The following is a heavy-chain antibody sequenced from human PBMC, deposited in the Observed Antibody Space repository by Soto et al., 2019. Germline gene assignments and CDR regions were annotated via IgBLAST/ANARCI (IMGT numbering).Heavy chain of an antibody. CDR2: INHSRST. J-gene: IGHJ6*02. CDR1: GGSFSGYC. CDR3: ARHVLLWFGELPKSPYYYYGMDV. V-gene: IGHV4-34*01. D-gene: IGHD3-10*01. Sequence: PAETLSLTCAVYGGSFSGYCWSWIRQPPGKGLEWVGEINHSRSTNYKPSLKRRVTLSVDTSKNEFSLKLSSVTAADTAVYYCARHVLLWFGELPKSPYYYYGMDVWGQGTTVTVSS.